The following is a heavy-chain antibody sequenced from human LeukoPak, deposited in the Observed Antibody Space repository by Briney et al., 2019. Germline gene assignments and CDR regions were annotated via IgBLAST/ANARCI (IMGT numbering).Heavy chain of an antibody. CDR1: GFTFSSYA. CDR3: AKDPVRITMIVVVIPGSYDY. V-gene: IGHV3-23*01. CDR2: ISGSGGST. D-gene: IGHD3-22*01. J-gene: IGHJ4*02. Sequence: GGSLRLSCAASGFTFSSYAMSWVRQAPGKGLEWVSAISGSGGSTYYADSVKGRVTISRDNSKNTLYLQMNSLRAEDTAVYYCAKDPVRITMIVVVIPGSYDYWGQGTLVTVSS.